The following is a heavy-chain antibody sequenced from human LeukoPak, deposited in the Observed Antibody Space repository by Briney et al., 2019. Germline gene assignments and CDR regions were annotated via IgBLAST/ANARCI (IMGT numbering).Heavy chain of an antibody. D-gene: IGHD6-19*01. CDR2: ISGRGGST. Sequence: PGGSLRLSCAASGFTFSSYAMSWVRQAPGKGLEWVSAISGRGGSTYYADSVKGRFTISRDNSKNTLYLQMNSLRAEDTAIYYCAKDIGSSGWYDTSDYWGQGTLVTVSS. CDR3: AKDIGSSGWYDTSDY. V-gene: IGHV3-23*01. J-gene: IGHJ4*02. CDR1: GFTFSSYA.